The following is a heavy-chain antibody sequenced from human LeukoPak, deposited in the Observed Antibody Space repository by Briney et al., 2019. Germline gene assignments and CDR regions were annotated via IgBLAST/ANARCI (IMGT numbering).Heavy chain of an antibody. D-gene: IGHD3-10*01. CDR3: ARGGILRSFDI. CDR2: TSGYDANT. V-gene: IGHV1-18*01. CDR1: GYTFTDCG. J-gene: IGHJ3*02. Sequence: ASVKVSCKASGYTFTDCGISWVRQAPGQGLEWMGWTSGYDANTNSAQNLQGRVTLTTDTSSSTAYMELRSLTSDDTAIYYCARGGILRSFDIWGQGTMVTV.